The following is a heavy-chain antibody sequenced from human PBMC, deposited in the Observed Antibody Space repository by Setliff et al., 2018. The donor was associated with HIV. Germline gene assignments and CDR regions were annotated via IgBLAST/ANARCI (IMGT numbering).Heavy chain of an antibody. D-gene: IGHD2-21*01. V-gene: IGHV1-2*02. CDR2: INPETGDP. CDR1: GYRFIGHY. Sequence: ASVKVSCKTSGYRFIGHYLHWVRLAPGQGPEWVGWINPETGDPNYAQKFRGRVLMNRDTSITTAFLHVAKLTSDDTAIYYCATGIPSDLDYWGQGTLVTVSS. J-gene: IGHJ4*01. CDR3: ATGIPSDLDY.